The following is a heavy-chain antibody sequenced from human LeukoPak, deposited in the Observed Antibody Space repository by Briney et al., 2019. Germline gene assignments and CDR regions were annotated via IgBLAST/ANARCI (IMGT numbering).Heavy chain of an antibody. V-gene: IGHV3-48*01. CDR2: ISSSSSTI. CDR1: GFTFSNYN. Sequence: PGGSLRLSCAASGFTFSNYNMNWVRQAPGKGLEWVSYISSSSSTIYYADSVKGRFTIPRDNAKNSLYLQMNSLRAEDTAVYYCARGLYCSGGSCYGRFDYWGQGTLVTVSS. CDR3: ARGLYCSGGSCYGRFDY. J-gene: IGHJ4*02. D-gene: IGHD2-15*01.